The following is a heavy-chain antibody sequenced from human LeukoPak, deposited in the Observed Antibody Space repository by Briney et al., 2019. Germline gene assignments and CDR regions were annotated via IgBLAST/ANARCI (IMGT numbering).Heavy chain of an antibody. V-gene: IGHV3-7*02. D-gene: IGHD5-24*01. CDR2: IKQDGSEK. Sequence: QSGGSLRLSCAASGFTFSSYWMSWVRQAPGKGLEWVANIKQDGSEKYYVDSVKGRYTISRENAKNTLYLQMNSLRAEDTAVYYCAAANRQDGYNFWSWGQGTLVTVSS. CDR3: AAANRQDGYNFWS. J-gene: IGHJ4*02. CDR1: GFTFSSYW.